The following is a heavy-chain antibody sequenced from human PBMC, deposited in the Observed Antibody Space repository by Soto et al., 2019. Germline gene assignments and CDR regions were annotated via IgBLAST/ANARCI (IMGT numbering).Heavy chain of an antibody. CDR2: IYPGDSDT. Sequence: GESLKISCKGSGYTFTDYWIGWVRQLPGKGLEWMGIIYPGDSDTRYSPSFQGQVTISADKSTSTAYLQWSSLKASDTAMYYCARTQKEGGDYGGAYYYYGMDVWGQGTTVTVSS. V-gene: IGHV5-51*01. J-gene: IGHJ6*02. D-gene: IGHD4-17*01. CDR3: ARTQKEGGDYGGAYYYYGMDV. CDR1: GYTFTDYW.